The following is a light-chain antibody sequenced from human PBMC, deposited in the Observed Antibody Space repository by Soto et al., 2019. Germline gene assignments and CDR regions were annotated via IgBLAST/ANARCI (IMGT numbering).Light chain of an antibody. Sequence: QAVVTQPASVSGSPGQSITISCTGTYNDVGGYNYVSWYQQYPGKAPKLIIYEVSNRPSGVSHRFSGSKSDITASLTISGLQAEDEADYYCGSYTSASALVFGGGTKLTVL. CDR3: GSYTSASALV. V-gene: IGLV2-14*01. CDR2: EVS. CDR1: YNDVGGYNY. J-gene: IGLJ3*02.